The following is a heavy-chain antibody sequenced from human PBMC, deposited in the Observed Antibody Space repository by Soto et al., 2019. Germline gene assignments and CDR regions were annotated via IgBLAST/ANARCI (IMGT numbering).Heavy chain of an antibody. CDR3: ARQKLDYYDSSGFYYHYGMDV. CDR2: IYPGDSDT. V-gene: IGHV5-51*01. D-gene: IGHD3-22*01. J-gene: IGHJ6*02. Sequence: GESLKISCKGSGYSFTSYWIGWVRQMPGKGLEWMGIIYPGDSDTRYSPSFQGQVTISADKSISTAYLQWSSLKASDTAMYYCARQKLDYYDSSGFYYHYGMDVWGQGTTVTVSS. CDR1: GYSFTSYW.